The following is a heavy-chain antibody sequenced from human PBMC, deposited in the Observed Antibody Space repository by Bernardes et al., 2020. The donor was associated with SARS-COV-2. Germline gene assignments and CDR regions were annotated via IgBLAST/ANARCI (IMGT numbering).Heavy chain of an antibody. D-gene: IGHD6-19*01. V-gene: IGHV4-4*07. CDR1: GGSISSYY. CDR2: ISASGST. Sequence: SETLSLTCTVSGGSISSYYWSWIRQPPGKGLEWVGRISASGSTNYNPSLKSRVTMSVDTSKNQFSLKLTSVTAADTAVYYCARDGRISVPGTDYFDFWGQGILVTVSS. J-gene: IGHJ4*02. CDR3: ARDGRISVPGTDYFDF.